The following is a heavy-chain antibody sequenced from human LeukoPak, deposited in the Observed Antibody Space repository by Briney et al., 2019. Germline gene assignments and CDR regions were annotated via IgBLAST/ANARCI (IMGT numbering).Heavy chain of an antibody. CDR3: ARGGYEF. J-gene: IGHJ4*02. V-gene: IGHV3-7*01. CDR1: GFTFRNYP. D-gene: IGHD5-12*01. CDR2: IREDGSEK. Sequence: PGGSLRLSCAASGFTFRNYPMNWVRQAPGKGLEWVATIREDGSEKNYVDSVKGRFIVSRDNAKNSFHLQMDSLRADDSAVYYCARGGYEFWGQGDLVTVSS.